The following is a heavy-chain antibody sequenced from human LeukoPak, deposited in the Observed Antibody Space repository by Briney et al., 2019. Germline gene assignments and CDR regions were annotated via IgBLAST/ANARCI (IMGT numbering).Heavy chain of an antibody. J-gene: IGHJ4*02. CDR1: GFTFSRFS. V-gene: IGHV3-48*04. D-gene: IGHD3-10*01. CDR2: VSSSSGTI. CDR3: ARGITMVRGVIH. Sequence: GGSLRLSCAASGFTFSRFSMNWVRQAPGKGLEWVSYVSSSSGTIYYADSVKGRFTISRDNAKNSLYLQMNSLRAEDTAVYYCARGITMVRGVIHWGQGTLVTVSS.